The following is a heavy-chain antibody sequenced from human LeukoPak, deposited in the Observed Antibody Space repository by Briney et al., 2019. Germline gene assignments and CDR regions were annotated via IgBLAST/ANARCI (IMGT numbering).Heavy chain of an antibody. CDR2: ISYDGSNK. Sequence: GGSLRPSCAASGFTFSSYGMHWVRQAPGKGLEWVAVISYDGSNKYYADSVKGRFTISRDNSKNTLYLQMNSLRAEDTAVYYCAKVLRMYSRVGGNYFDYWGQGTLVTVSS. CDR3: AKVLRMYSRVGGNYFDY. D-gene: IGHD6-13*01. V-gene: IGHV3-30*18. CDR1: GFTFSSYG. J-gene: IGHJ4*02.